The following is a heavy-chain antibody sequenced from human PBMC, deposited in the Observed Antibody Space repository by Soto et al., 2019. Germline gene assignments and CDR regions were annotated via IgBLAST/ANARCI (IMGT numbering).Heavy chain of an antibody. D-gene: IGHD3-10*01. J-gene: IGHJ4*02. Sequence: QVQLVESGGGVVQPGRSLRLSCAASGFTFSSYGMHWVRQAPGKGLEWVAVISYDGSNKYYADSVKGRFTISRDNSKNTLYLQMNSMRAEDTAVYYCAKDHSWVGSGIPDFDYWGQGTLVTVSS. CDR1: GFTFSSYG. V-gene: IGHV3-30*18. CDR3: AKDHSWVGSGIPDFDY. CDR2: ISYDGSNK.